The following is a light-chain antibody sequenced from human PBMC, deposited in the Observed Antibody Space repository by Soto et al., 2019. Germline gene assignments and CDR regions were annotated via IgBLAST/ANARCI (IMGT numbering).Light chain of an antibody. CDR3: QKYNRVPWA. V-gene: IGKV1-27*01. Sequence: DIQMTQSPSSLSASVGDRVTITCRASQGISNYLAWFQQKPGKVPKVLIYAASTLHSGVPSRFSGSGSGTEFTLTINGLQPEDVATYYCQKYNRVPWAFGQGTRVEIK. CDR2: AAS. CDR1: QGISNY. J-gene: IGKJ1*01.